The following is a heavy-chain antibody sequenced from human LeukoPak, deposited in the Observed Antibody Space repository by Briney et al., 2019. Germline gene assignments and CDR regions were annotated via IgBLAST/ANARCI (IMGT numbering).Heavy chain of an antibody. CDR3: AKYIVVVVAATHFDY. V-gene: IGHV3-23*01. CDR2: ISGSGGST. CDR1: GFTFSSYA. J-gene: IGHJ4*02. D-gene: IGHD2-15*01. Sequence: GGSLRLSCAASGFTFSSYAMSWVRQAPGKGLEWVSAISGSGGSTYYADSVKGRFTISRDNSKNTLYLQMNSLRAEDTAVYCCAKYIVVVVAATHFDYWGQGTLVTVSS.